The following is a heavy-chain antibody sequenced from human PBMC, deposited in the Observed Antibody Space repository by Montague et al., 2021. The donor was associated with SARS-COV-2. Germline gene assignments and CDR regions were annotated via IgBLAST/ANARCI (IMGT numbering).Heavy chain of an antibody. CDR3: ARVRYYGSGTSLGMDV. CDR1: GGSFGGYY. V-gene: IGHV4-34*01. CDR2: INHSGST. J-gene: IGHJ6*02. Sequence: SETLSLTCAVYGGSFGGYYWSWIRQPPGKGLEWIGEINHSGSTNYNPSLKSRVTISVDTSRNQFSLKLSSVTAADTAVYYSARVRYYGSGTSLGMDVWGQGTTVTVSS. D-gene: IGHD3-10*01.